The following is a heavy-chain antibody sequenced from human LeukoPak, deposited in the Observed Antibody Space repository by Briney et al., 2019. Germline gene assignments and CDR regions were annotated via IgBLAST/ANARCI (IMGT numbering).Heavy chain of an antibody. CDR3: ARAGGSSDY. V-gene: IGHV4-4*02. Sequence: SETLSLTCGVSGGSISSSNWWTWVRQPPGKGLEWIGEIYHSGSTNYSPSLKSRVTISVDKSKNQFSLKLSSVTAADTAIYYCARAGGSSDYWGQGTLVTVSS. D-gene: IGHD2-15*01. CDR2: IYHSGST. CDR1: GGSISSSNW. J-gene: IGHJ4*02.